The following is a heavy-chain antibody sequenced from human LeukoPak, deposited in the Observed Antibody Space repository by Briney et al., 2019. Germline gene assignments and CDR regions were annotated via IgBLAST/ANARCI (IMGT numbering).Heavy chain of an antibody. CDR3: ARGMTFDY. J-gene: IGHJ4*02. CDR1: GGSFSGYY. CDR2: INHSGST. V-gene: IGHV4-34*01. Sequence: PSETLSLTCAVYGGSFSGYYWSWIRQPPGKGPEWIGEINHSGSTNYNPSLKSRVTISVDTSKNQFSLKLSSVTAADTAVYYCARGMTFDYWGQGTLVTVSS.